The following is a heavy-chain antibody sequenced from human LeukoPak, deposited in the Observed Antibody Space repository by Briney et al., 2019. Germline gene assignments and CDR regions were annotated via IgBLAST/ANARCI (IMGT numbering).Heavy chain of an antibody. D-gene: IGHD2-15*01. V-gene: IGHV1-18*01. Sequence: ASVKVSCKASGYTFTSYGISWVRQAPGQGLEWMGWISAYNGNTNYAQKLQGRVTMTTHTSTSTAYMEPRSLRSDDTAVYYCAREVVVAASVHLDYWGQGTLVTVSS. CDR1: GYTFTSYG. J-gene: IGHJ4*02. CDR3: AREVVVAASVHLDY. CDR2: ISAYNGNT.